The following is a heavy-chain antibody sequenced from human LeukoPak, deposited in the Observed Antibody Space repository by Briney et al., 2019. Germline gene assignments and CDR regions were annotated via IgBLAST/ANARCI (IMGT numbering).Heavy chain of an antibody. CDR3: ASGRLRRTRDAFDI. V-gene: IGHV5-51*01. D-gene: IGHD4-17*01. CDR1: GYRLTNNW. J-gene: IGHJ3*02. CDR2: IYPGDSDN. Sequence: GESLKISCKISGYRLTNNWIGWVRQVPGKGLEWMGIIYPGDSDNRYSPSFKGQVTISADKSISTAYLQWSSLKASDTAMYYCASGRLRRTRDAFDIWGQGTMVTVSS.